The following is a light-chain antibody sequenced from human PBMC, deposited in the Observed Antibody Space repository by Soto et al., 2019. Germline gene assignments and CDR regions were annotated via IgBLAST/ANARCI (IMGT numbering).Light chain of an antibody. CDR3: QRTYTALT. CDR2: SAS. Sequence: DIQLTQSPSSLSASVGDRVTITCRVSKGISSYLNWYRQKPGKVPKLLIYSASNLQSGVVCRLRGSGSGTDCSRTICSLQLEDFASYYRQRTYTALTGGRGTRLEI. J-gene: IGKJ5*01. CDR1: KGISSY. V-gene: IGKV1-27*01.